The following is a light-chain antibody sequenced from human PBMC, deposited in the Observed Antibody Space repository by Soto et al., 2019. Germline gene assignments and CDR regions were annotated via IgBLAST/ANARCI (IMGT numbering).Light chain of an antibody. V-gene: IGKV1-39*01. J-gene: IGKJ5*01. CDR3: QQSYRTPIT. CDR2: AAS. Sequence: DLQMTQSPSSLSASVGDRVTITCWTSQTISTYLNWYQHKPGKAPEVLIYAASNLQSGVPSRFSGSGSGTDFTLTISSLQPADSATYYCQQSYRTPITFGQGTRLEIK. CDR1: QTISTY.